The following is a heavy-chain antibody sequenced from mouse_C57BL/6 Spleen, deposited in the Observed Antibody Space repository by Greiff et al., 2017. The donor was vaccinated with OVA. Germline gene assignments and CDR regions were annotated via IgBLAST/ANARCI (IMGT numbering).Heavy chain of an antibody. CDR2: IDPANGNT. D-gene: IGHD1-1*01. Sequence: EVKLMESVAELVRPGASVKLSCTASGFNIKNTYMHWVKQRPEQGLEWIGRIDPANGNTKYAPKFQGKATITADTSSNTAYLQLSSLTSEDTAIYYCARAVVARWYFDVWGTGTTVTVSS. CDR3: ARAVVARWYFDV. J-gene: IGHJ1*03. CDR1: GFNIKNTY. V-gene: IGHV14-3*01.